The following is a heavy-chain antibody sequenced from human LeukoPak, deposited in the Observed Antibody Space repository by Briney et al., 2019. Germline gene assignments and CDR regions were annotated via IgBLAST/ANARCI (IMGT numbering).Heavy chain of an antibody. V-gene: IGHV3-21*01. CDR1: GFTFSSYS. Sequence: GGSLRLSCAASGFTFSSYSMNWVRQAPGKGLEWVSSISSSSYKYYADSVKGRFTISRDNAKNSLSLQMNSLRAEDTAVYYCARDYLTAQWLLSGGDYWGQGTLVTVSS. CDR2: ISSSSYK. J-gene: IGHJ4*02. D-gene: IGHD5-12*01. CDR3: ARDYLTAQWLLSGGDY.